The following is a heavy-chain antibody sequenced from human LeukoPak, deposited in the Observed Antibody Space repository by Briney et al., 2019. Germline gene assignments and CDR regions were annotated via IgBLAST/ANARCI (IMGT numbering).Heavy chain of an antibody. J-gene: IGHJ6*02. CDR2: IYYSGST. CDR3: ARVGYYYYAMDV. D-gene: IGHD3-16*01. V-gene: IGHV4-30-4*01. CDR1: GGSISNDNYY. Sequence: SETLSLTCTVSGGSISNDNYYRSWIRQPPGKGLEWIGYIYYSGSTYYNPSLKSRVSISVDTSKNQFSLKLSSVTAADTAVYYCARVGYYYYAMDVWGQGTTVTVSS.